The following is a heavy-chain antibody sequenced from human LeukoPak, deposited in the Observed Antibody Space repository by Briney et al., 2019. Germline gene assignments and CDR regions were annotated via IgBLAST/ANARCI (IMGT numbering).Heavy chain of an antibody. J-gene: IGHJ5*02. D-gene: IGHD1-26*01. CDR1: GGSISSGSYY. CDR2: IYTSGST. CDR3: GRDVRWELPWFDP. Sequence: SETLSLTCTVSGGSISSGSYYWSWMRQPAGKGLEWIGRIYTSGSTNYNPSLKRRVTISVDTSKNQFSLKLSSVTAADTAVYYWGRDVRWELPWFDPWGQGTLVTVSS. V-gene: IGHV4-61*02.